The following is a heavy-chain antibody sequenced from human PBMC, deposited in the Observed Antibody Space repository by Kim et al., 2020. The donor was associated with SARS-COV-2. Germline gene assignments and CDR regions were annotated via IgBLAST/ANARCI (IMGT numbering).Heavy chain of an antibody. CDR2: ISNDGSNI. CDR3: AKESIVTTTPYGY. CDR1: GFTFSSYG. D-gene: IGHD5-12*01. J-gene: IGHJ4*02. V-gene: IGHV3-30*02. Sequence: GGSLRLSCAASGFTFSSYGMHWVRQAPGKGLEWVAAISNDGSNIYYADSVKGRFTISRDNSKNTLYLQMNSLRAEDTAVYYCAKESIVTTTPYGYCGQGT.